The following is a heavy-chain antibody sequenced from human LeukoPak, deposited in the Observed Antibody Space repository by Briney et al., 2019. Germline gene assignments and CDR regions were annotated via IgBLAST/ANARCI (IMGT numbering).Heavy chain of an antibody. CDR1: GFTFDDYG. Sequence: GGSLRLSCGTSGFTFDDYGMAWVRQVPGKGLEWVSHINWNSGRIGYADSVKGRFIISRDNAKKSFFLQMNSLRAEDTALYYCARVRITVTHLLDYWGQGTLVTVSS. V-gene: IGHV3-20*04. CDR2: INWNSGRI. CDR3: ARVRITVTHLLDY. J-gene: IGHJ4*02. D-gene: IGHD4-17*01.